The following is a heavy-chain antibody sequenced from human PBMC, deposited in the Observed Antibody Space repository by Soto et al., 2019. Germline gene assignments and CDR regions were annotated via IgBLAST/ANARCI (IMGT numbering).Heavy chain of an antibody. CDR3: AKERVVVLPAAIYLDY. CDR2: ISYDGSNK. J-gene: IGHJ4*02. D-gene: IGHD2-2*01. CDR1: GFTFSSYG. Sequence: LRLSCAASGFTFSSYGMHWVRQAPGKGLEWVAVISYDGSNKYYADSVKGRFTISRDNSKNTLYLQMNSLRAEDTAVYYCAKERVVVLPAAIYLDYWGQGTLVTVSS. V-gene: IGHV3-30*18.